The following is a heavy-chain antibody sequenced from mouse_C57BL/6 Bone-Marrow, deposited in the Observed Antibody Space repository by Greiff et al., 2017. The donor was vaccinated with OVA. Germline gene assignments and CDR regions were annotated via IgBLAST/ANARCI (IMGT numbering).Heavy chain of an antibody. CDR1: GYTFTSYT. CDR3: AREITTVVATDY. CDR2: INPSSGYT. D-gene: IGHD1-1*01. Sequence: VQLQQSGAELARPGASVKMSCKASGYTFTSYTMHWVKQRPGQGLEWIGYINPSSGYTKYNQKFKDKATLTADKSSSTAYMQLSSLTSEDSAVYYCAREITTVVATDYWGQGTTLTVSS. V-gene: IGHV1-4*01. J-gene: IGHJ2*01.